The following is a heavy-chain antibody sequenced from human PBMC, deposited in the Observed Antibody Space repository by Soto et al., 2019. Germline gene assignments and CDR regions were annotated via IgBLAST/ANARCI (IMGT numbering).Heavy chain of an antibody. CDR2: TRNKANSYTT. D-gene: IGHD3-10*01. CDR1: GFTLSDHY. V-gene: IGHV3-72*01. Sequence: EVQLVESGGGLVQPGGSLRLSCAASGFTLSDHYMDWVRQAPGKGLEWVGRTRNKANSYTTEYAASVKGRFTVSSDDSLNSLYLQMTRLKTEDTAVYYCVRTSHYGSGSWNFDSWGQGTLVTVSS. J-gene: IGHJ4*02. CDR3: VRTSHYGSGSWNFDS.